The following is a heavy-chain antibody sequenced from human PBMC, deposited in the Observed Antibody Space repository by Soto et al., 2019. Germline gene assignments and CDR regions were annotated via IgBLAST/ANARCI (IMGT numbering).Heavy chain of an antibody. D-gene: IGHD6-6*01. Sequence: GSLRLSCSASGFAVSANYVSWVRQAPGKGLEWVSLIYTDGTTYYADSVKGLFTFSRDNSKNSLYLQMNSLRAEDTAVYYCTRVSSPLHDNFFDPWGPGTMVTV. CDR2: IYTDGTT. V-gene: IGHV3-53*01. J-gene: IGHJ5*02. CDR3: TRVSSPLHDNFFDP. CDR1: GFAVSANY.